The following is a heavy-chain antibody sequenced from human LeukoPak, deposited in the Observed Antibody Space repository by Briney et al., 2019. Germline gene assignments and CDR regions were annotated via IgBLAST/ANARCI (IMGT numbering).Heavy chain of an antibody. CDR3: AKWGDYDILTGYYDSDY. J-gene: IGHJ4*02. Sequence: PGASLRLSCAASGFTFSNYAMSWVRQAPGKGLEGVSAIVGSGSSTYYADSVKGRFTISRDNSKNTLYLQLNRLRAEDTAVYYCAKWGDYDILTGYYDSDYWGQGTLVTVSS. D-gene: IGHD3-9*01. CDR1: GFTFSNYA. V-gene: IGHV3-23*01. CDR2: IVGSGSST.